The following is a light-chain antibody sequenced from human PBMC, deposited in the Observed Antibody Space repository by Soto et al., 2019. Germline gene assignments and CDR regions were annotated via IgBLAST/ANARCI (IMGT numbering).Light chain of an antibody. V-gene: IGKV3-15*01. CDR2: YAS. CDR3: QHYSNWPPT. Sequence: EMVMTQSPATLSVSPGERVTLSCRASESVHRNLAWYQQKPGQGPSLLIYYASTRATGVPDRFTGSGSGTEFTLTISSLQSEDVGVDHCQHYSNWPPTFGPGTKVEIK. J-gene: IGKJ3*01. CDR1: ESVHRN.